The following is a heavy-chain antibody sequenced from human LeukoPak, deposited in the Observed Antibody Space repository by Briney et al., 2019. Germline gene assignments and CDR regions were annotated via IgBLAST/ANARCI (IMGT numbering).Heavy chain of an antibody. J-gene: IGHJ4*02. CDR2: ISAYNGNT. CDR3: ARAGYYDYVWGSYEDY. D-gene: IGHD3-16*01. V-gene: IGHV1-18*01. Sequence: GASVKVSCKASGYTFTSYGISWVRQAPGQGLEWMGWISAYNGNTNYAQKLQGRVTMTTDTSTSTAYMELRSLRSDDTAVYYCARAGYYDYVWGSYEDYWGQGTLVTVSS. CDR1: GYTFTSYG.